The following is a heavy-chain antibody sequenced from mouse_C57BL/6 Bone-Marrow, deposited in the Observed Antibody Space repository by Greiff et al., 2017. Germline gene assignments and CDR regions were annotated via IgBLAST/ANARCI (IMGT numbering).Heavy chain of an antibody. J-gene: IGHJ3*01. CDR3: ARSGGPFAY. Sequence: QVQLQQPGAELVRPGSSVKLSCKASGYTFTSYGISWVKQRTGQGLEWIGEIYPRSGNTYYNEKFKGKATLTADKSSSTAYMELRSLTSEDSADYFCARSGGPFAYWGQGTLVTVSA. V-gene: IGHV1-81*01. CDR1: GYTFTSYG. CDR2: IYPRSGNT. D-gene: IGHD3-1*01.